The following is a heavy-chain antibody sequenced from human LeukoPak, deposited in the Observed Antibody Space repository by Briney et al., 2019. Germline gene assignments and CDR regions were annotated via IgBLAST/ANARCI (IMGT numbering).Heavy chain of an antibody. J-gene: IGHJ3*02. CDR3: ARGLSPMIVVVLITHGAFDI. CDR2: INHSGST. D-gene: IGHD3-22*01. V-gene: IGHV4-34*01. CDR1: GGSFSGYY. Sequence: SETLSLTCAVYGGSFSGYYWSWIRQPPGKGLEWIGEINHSGSTNYNPSLKSRVTISVDTSKNQFSLKLSSVTAADTAVYYCARGLSPMIVVVLITHGAFDIWGQGTMVTVSS.